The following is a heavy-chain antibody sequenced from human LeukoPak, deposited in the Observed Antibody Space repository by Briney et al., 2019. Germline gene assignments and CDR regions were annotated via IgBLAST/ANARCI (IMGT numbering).Heavy chain of an antibody. Sequence: SETLSLTCAVSGVSFNDYYLSWVRQTPGKGLEWIGEINHSGYTNDSPSLKSRVTISIDTSRKQFFLNLRSVTVADTGIYYCTRMTAGHDYWGQGTLVTVSS. CDR1: GVSFNDYY. J-gene: IGHJ4*02. CDR3: TRMTAGHDY. V-gene: IGHV4-34*10. CDR2: INHSGYT. D-gene: IGHD2-21*02.